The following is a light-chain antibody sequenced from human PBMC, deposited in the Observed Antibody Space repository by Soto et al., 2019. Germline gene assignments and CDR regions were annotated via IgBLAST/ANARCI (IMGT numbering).Light chain of an antibody. J-gene: IGKJ4*01. Sequence: DIPMTQSPSTLSASLGDRVTITCRASQSIKNWLAWYQQKPGTAPKFLIYDASTLESGVPSRFSGSGSGTEFTLTISSLQADDFATYFCQQYDDYPLTFGGGTKVDIK. CDR2: DAS. V-gene: IGKV1-5*01. CDR3: QQYDDYPLT. CDR1: QSIKNW.